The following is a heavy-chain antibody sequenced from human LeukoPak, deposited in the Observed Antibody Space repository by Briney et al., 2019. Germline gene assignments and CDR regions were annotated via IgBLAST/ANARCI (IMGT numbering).Heavy chain of an antibody. CDR2: IIPIFGTA. CDR3: ARHAPPDNYFDY. D-gene: IGHD3-9*01. Sequence: GASVKVSCKASGGTFSSYAISWVRQAPGQGLEWMGGIIPIFGTANYAQKFQGRVTITADESTSTAYMELSSLRSEDTAVYYCARHAPPDNYFDYWGQGTLVTASS. V-gene: IGHV1-69*01. J-gene: IGHJ4*02. CDR1: GGTFSSYA.